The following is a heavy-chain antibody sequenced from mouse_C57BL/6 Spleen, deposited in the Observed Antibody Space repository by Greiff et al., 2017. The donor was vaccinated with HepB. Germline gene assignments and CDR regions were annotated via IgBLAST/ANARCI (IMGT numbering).Heavy chain of an antibody. CDR1: GYTFTGYW. CDR3: AGLGDGYSVAWFAY. J-gene: IGHJ3*01. V-gene: IGHV1-9*01. D-gene: IGHD2-3*01. CDR2: ILPGSGST. Sequence: QVQLQHPGAELLKPGASVKLSCKATGYTFTGYWIEWVTQRPGHGLEWIGEILPGSGSTNYNEKFKGKATFTADTSSNTAYMQLSSLTTEDSAIYYGAGLGDGYSVAWFAYWGQGTLVTVSA.